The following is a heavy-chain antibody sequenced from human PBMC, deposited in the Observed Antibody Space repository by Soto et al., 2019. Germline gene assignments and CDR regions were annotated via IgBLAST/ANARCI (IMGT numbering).Heavy chain of an antibody. J-gene: IGHJ4*02. V-gene: IGHV3-23*01. CDR1: GFTFSSYA. D-gene: IGHD6-6*01. CDR2: ISGSGGST. Sequence: GGSLRLSCAASGFTFSSYAMSWVRQAPGKGLEWVSAISGSGGSTYYADSVKGRFTISRDNSKNTLYLQMNSLRAEDTAVYYCAKGTNSPRIAARSYWLGYFDYWGQGTLVTVSS. CDR3: AKGTNSPRIAARSYWLGYFDY.